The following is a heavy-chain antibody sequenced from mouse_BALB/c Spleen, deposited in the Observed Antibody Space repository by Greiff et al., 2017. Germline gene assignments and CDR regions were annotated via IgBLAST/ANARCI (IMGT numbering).Heavy chain of an antibody. CDR3: ARSKNGNYGWYFDV. V-gene: IGHV1-4*01. CDR1: GYAFSSYW. CDR2: INPSTGYT. D-gene: IGHD2-1*01. Sequence: VQLQQSGAELVRPGSSVKISCKASGYAFSSYWMNWVKQRPGQGLEWIGYINPSTGYTEYNQKFKDKATLTADKSSSTAYMQLSSLTSEDSAVYYCARSKNGNYGWYFDVWGAGTTVTVSS. J-gene: IGHJ1*01.